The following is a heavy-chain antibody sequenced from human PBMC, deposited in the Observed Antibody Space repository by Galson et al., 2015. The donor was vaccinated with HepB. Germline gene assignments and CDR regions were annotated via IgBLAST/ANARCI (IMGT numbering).Heavy chain of an antibody. J-gene: IGHJ4*02. CDR3: ARDTGYDYFDC. V-gene: IGHV3-48*01. CDR1: GFTFSTYS. Sequence: SLRLSCAASGFTFSTYSMNWVRQVPGKGLEWVSYIGSSSSPIYYADSVKGRFTISRDNAEDLLYLQMNSLRAEDTAVYYCARDTGYDYFDCWGQGTLVTVSS. CDR2: IGSSSSPI. D-gene: IGHD5-18*01.